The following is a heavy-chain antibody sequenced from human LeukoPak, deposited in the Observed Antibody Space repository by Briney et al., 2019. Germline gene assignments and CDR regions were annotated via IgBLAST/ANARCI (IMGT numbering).Heavy chain of an antibody. CDR2: ISWNSGSI. J-gene: IGHJ4*02. CDR3: AKTLNYYGSESFDY. V-gene: IGHV3-9*01. D-gene: IGHD3-10*01. Sequence: PGRSLRLSCAASGFTFDDYAMHWVRQAPGKGLEWVSGISWNSGSIGYADSVKGRFTISRDNAKNSLYLQMNSLRAEDTALYYCAKTLNYYGSESFDYWGQGTLVTVSS. CDR1: GFTFDDYA.